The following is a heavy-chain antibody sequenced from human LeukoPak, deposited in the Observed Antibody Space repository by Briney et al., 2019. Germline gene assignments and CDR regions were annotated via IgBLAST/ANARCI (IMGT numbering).Heavy chain of an antibody. CDR3: AVGAAAASHDAFDI. Sequence: PSETLSLTCTVSGGSISSYYWSWIRQPAGKGLEWIGRIYTSGSTNYNPSLKSRVTMSVDTSKNQFSLKLSSVTAADTAVYYCAVGAAAASHDAFDIWGQGTMVTVSS. J-gene: IGHJ3*02. V-gene: IGHV4-4*07. CDR2: IYTSGST. D-gene: IGHD2-15*01. CDR1: GGSISSYY.